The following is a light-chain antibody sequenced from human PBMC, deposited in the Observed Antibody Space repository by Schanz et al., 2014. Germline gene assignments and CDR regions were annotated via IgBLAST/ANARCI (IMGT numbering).Light chain of an antibody. J-gene: IGKJ1*01. V-gene: IGKV3-20*01. CDR3: QQYDSSLWT. CDR1: QSVSTNS. CDR2: GAS. Sequence: EIVLTQSPGTLSLSPGERATLSCRASQSVSTNSLAWYQQKPGQAPRLLIYGASSRATAIPDRFSGNGSRTDFTLSISRLEPEDFAVYYCQQYDSSLWTFGQGTKVEIK.